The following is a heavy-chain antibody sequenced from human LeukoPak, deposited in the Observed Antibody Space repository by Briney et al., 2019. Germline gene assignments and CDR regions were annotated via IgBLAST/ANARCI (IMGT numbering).Heavy chain of an antibody. CDR3: ARHGDGFYHGMDV. Sequence: PGGSLRLSCAASGFTVSSYEMNWVRQAPGKGLEWVSHIPSSDTTTYYADSVKGRFTMSRDNAKNSLYLQMNSLRVEDTAVYYCARHGDGFYHGMDVWGQGTTVTVSS. J-gene: IGHJ6*01. CDR2: IPSSDTTT. CDR1: GFTVSSYE. D-gene: IGHD4-17*01. V-gene: IGHV3-48*03.